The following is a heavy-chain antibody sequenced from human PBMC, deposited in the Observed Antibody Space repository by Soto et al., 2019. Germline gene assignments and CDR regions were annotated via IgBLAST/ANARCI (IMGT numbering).Heavy chain of an antibody. Sequence: PSETLSLTCAVYGGSFSGYYWSWIRQPPGKGLEWIGEINHSGSTNYNPSLKSRVTISVDTSKNQFSLKLSSVTAADTAVYYCARGCGDYDSEYFQHWGQGTLVTVSS. J-gene: IGHJ1*01. CDR2: INHSGST. V-gene: IGHV4-34*01. CDR3: ARGCGDYDSEYFQH. D-gene: IGHD4-17*01. CDR1: GGSFSGYY.